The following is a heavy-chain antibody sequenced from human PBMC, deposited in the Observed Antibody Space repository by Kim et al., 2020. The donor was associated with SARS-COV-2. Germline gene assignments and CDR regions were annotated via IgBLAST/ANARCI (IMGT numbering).Heavy chain of an antibody. CDR2: IFHNGDT. D-gene: IGHD6-19*01. CDR3: ARAFSVAVAGTYYYVMDF. CDR1: GGSITSINR. Sequence: SETLSLTCAVSGGSITSINRWNWVRQPPGKGLEWIGEIFHNGDTNYNPSLKSRVTMSVDKSNNEFSLRLDSVTAADTALYFCARAFSVAVAGTYYYVMDFWGPVPTVTVSS. V-gene: IGHV4-4*02. J-gene: IGHJ6*02.